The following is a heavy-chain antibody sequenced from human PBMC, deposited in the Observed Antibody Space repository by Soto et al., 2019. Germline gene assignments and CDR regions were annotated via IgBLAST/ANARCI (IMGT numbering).Heavy chain of an antibody. D-gene: IGHD3-10*01. CDR2: IYWDDDK. Sequence: QITLKESGPPLVRPTQTLTLTCTFSGFSLSSTGVGVGWIRQPPGKALEWLALIYWDDDKRYSPSRKSRLTSITDTSKIQGSLTMTNCEPVDPDRYYCEQRLPQDGVGRDRGKWFDPWGQGTLVTVSS. V-gene: IGHV2-5*02. CDR1: GFSLSSTGVG. J-gene: IGHJ5*02. CDR3: EQRLPQDGVGRDRGKWFDP.